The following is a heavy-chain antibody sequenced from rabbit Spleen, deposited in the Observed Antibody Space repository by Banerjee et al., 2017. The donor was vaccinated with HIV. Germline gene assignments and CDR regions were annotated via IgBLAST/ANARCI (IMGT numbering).Heavy chain of an antibody. V-gene: IGHV1S7*01. CDR1: GFDFSSYY. CDR3: VREAGYGGYGDGNL. J-gene: IGHJ4*01. D-gene: IGHD6-1*01. CDR2: FDPVLGST. Sequence: QSLEESGGDLVKPGTSLTLTCIASGFDFSSYYMSWVRQAPGKGLEWIGYFDPVLGSTYYASWVNGQFTISSHNAQNTLYLQLNSLTAADTATYFCVREAGYGGYGDGNLWGPGTLVTVS.